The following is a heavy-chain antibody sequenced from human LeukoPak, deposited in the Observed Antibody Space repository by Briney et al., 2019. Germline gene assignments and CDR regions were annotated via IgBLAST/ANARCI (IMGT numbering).Heavy chain of an antibody. CDR2: INAGNGNT. Sequence: ASVKVSCKASEYTFTSYAMHWVRQAPGQRLEWMGWINAGNGNTKYSRKFQGRVTITRDTSASTAYMELSSLRSEDTAVYYCASGILTGYPKYYYYGMDVWGKGTTVTVSS. V-gene: IGHV1-3*01. CDR3: ASGILTGYPKYYYYGMDV. J-gene: IGHJ6*04. D-gene: IGHD3-9*01. CDR1: EYTFTSYA.